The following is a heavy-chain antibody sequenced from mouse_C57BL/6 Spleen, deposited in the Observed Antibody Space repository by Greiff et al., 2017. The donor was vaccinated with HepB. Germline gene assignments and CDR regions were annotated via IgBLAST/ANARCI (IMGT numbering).Heavy chain of an antibody. D-gene: IGHD1-1*01. Sequence: VQRVESGPGLVQPSQSLSITCTVSGFSLTSYGVHWVRQSPGKGLEWLGVIWSGGSTDYNAAFISRLSISKDNSKSQVFFKMNSLQADDTAIYYCARIYGSSRWYFDVWGTGTTVTVSS. CDR2: IWSGGST. V-gene: IGHV2-2*01. J-gene: IGHJ1*03. CDR3: ARIYGSSRWYFDV. CDR1: GFSLTSYG.